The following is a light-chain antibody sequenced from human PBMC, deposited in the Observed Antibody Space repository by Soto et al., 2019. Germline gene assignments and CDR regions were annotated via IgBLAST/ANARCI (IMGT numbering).Light chain of an antibody. J-gene: IGKJ2*01. V-gene: IGKV3-15*01. CDR3: QQYDNWPYT. CDR2: GAS. CDR1: QSVSNN. Sequence: EIVMTHSPATLSVSPGERATLSCRASQSVSNNLAWYQQKPGQAPRLLIYGASTRATAIPAMFSGSVSGTEFTLTISSLQSEDFAVYFCQQYDNWPYTFGQGTKLEIK.